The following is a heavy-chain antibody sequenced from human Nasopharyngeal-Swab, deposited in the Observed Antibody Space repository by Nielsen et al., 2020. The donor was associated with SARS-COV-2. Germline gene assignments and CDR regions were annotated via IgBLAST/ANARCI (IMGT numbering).Heavy chain of an antibody. V-gene: IGHV4-39*01. CDR2: VHYDGSP. CDR1: GGSISSSTNYC. Sequence: SETLSLTCALSGGSISSSTNYCWVWIRQPPGKGLEWIGTVHYDGSPYYSPSHTSRLTTSVDTSKNQFSRRLSSVTAAYTAIDYCASPFILDGYNYFGLDVWGQGTAVSVSS. D-gene: IGHD5-24*01. CDR3: ASPFILDGYNYFGLDV. J-gene: IGHJ6*02.